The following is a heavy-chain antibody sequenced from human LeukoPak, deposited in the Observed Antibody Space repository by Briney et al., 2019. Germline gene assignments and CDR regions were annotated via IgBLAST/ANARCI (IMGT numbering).Heavy chain of an antibody. V-gene: IGHV3-64D*06. CDR2: ISMNVQTT. Sequence: GGSLRHSRSASGVTFTSHVMHGVRHAPGEGRQYVSGISMNVQTTYYAGSVKGRFTISRDSSKNTVYLQMNSLTAEDTAVYYCVREGLERRTNFDYWGQGTLVSVSS. J-gene: IGHJ4*02. CDR3: VREGLERRTNFDY. CDR1: GVTFTSHV. D-gene: IGHD1-1*01.